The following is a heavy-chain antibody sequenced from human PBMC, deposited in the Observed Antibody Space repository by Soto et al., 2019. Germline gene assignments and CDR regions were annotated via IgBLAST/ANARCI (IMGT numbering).Heavy chain of an antibody. CDR3: AKDEGFDYGFWYFDI. CDR2: ISSSGSTK. V-gene: IGHV3-30-3*01. CDR1: GFTFSGYT. D-gene: IGHD4-17*01. Sequence: QVQLVESGGGVVQPGRSLRLSCAASGFTFSGYTMHWVRQAPGKGLEWVGVISSSGSTKYYADSVKGRFTISRDNSNNTLFLQMNSLRAEDTAVYYCAKDEGFDYGFWYFDIWGRGNLVTVSS. J-gene: IGHJ2*01.